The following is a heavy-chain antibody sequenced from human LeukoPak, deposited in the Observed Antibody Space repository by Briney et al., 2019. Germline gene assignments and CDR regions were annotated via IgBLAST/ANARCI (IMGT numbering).Heavy chain of an antibody. D-gene: IGHD6-6*01. J-gene: IGHJ4*02. CDR3: ARERAARLLDY. Sequence: PSETLSLTCTVSGGSISSSSYYWSWIRQPPGKGLEWIGYIYYSGSTNYNPSLKSRVTISVDTSKNQFSLKLSSVTAADTAVYYCARERAARLLDYWGQGTLVTVSS. CDR2: IYYSGST. CDR1: GGSISSSSYY. V-gene: IGHV4-61*01.